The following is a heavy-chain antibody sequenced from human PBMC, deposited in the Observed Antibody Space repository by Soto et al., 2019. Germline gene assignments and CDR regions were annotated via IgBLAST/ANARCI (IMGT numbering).Heavy chain of an antibody. Sequence: QVQLVESGGGVVQPGKSLTLSCAASGFTFTHYGFHWVRQAPGKGLEWVAVIWYDGSKKYYVDSAQGRFTLSRDNSKNKLYLQMNSLRAEDTALYYCVRDRSYGSGDYWGQGTLVIVSS. CDR3: VRDRSYGSGDY. J-gene: IGHJ4*02. D-gene: IGHD3-10*01. CDR1: GFTFTHYG. V-gene: IGHV3-33*01. CDR2: IWYDGSKK.